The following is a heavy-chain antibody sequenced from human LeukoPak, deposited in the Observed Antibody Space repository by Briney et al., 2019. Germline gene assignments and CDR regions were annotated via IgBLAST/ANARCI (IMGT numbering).Heavy chain of an antibody. J-gene: IGHJ4*02. V-gene: IGHV3-74*01. CDR1: GYTFSSYW. D-gene: IGHD6-13*01. CDR3: VRWTVAAAGVDY. Sequence: GGTLTLSCAASGYTFSSYWKYWVRQAPGKGLVWVSRINTDGRSTNYEDSVKGRFTISRDNAKYTLYLQLNSLRVEDTAVYYCVRWTVAAAGVDYGDRGPLVTVSS. CDR2: INTDGRST.